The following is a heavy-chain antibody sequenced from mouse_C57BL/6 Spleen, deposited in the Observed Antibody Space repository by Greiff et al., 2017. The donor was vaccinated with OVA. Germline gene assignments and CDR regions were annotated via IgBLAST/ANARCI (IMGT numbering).Heavy chain of an antibody. CDR1: GYAFSSSW. CDR3: ARSKNGNFYYAMDY. D-gene: IGHD2-1*01. J-gene: IGHJ4*01. CDR2: IYPGDGDT. Sequence: QVQLQQSGPELVKPGASVKISCKASGYAFSSSWMNWVKQRPGKGLEWIGRIYPGDGDTNYNGKFKGKATLTADKSSSTAYMQLSSLTSEDSAVYFCARSKNGNFYYAMDYWGQGTSVTVSS. V-gene: IGHV1-82*01.